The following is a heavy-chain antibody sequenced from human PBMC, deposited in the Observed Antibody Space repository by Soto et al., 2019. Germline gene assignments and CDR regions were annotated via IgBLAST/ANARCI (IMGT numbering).Heavy chain of an antibody. CDR3: ARYSGTYYVY. J-gene: IGHJ4*02. CDR1: GGSISSYY. CDR2: IYYSGST. D-gene: IGHD1-26*01. V-gene: IGHV4-59*01. Sequence: SETLSLTCTVSGGSISSYYWSWIRQPPGKGLEWIGYIYYSGSTYYNPSLKSRVTISVDTSKNQFSLKLTSVTAADTAVYFCARYSGTYYVYWGQGTPVTVSS.